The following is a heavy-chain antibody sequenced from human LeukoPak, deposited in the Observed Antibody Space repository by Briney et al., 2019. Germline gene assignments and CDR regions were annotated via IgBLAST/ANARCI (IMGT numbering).Heavy chain of an antibody. CDR2: IYTSGST. CDR3: ARVEVVVAATRGLYFDY. Sequence: TLSLTCTVSGGSISSGSYYWSWIRQPAGKGLEWIGRIYTSGSTNYNPSLKSRVTISVDKSKNQFSLKLSSVTAADTAVYYCARVEVVVAATRGLYFDYWGQGTLVTVSS. CDR1: GGSISSGSYY. J-gene: IGHJ4*02. V-gene: IGHV4-61*02. D-gene: IGHD2-15*01.